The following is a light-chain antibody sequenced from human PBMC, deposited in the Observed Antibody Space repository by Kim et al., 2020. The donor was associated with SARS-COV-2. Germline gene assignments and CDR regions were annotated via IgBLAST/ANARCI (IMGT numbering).Light chain of an antibody. CDR2: GAS. CDR1: QDISNF. J-gene: IGKJ5*01. V-gene: IGKV1-33*01. Sequence: ASVGDRVTITCQASQDISNFLNWYQQKPGKAPKLLIYGASNLETGVPSRFSGSGSGTDYTFTISSLQPEDIATYYCQQYDDLPITFGQGTRLEIK. CDR3: QQYDDLPIT.